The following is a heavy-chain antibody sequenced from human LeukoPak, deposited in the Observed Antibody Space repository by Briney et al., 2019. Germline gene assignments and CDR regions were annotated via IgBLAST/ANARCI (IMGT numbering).Heavy chain of an antibody. Sequence: GGSLRLSCAASGFTFDDYGMSWVRQAPGKGLEWVSGINWNGVSTAYADSVKGRFTISRDNAKNSLYLQMNSLRAEDTALYYCARIPGYGDYSVYYYYYMDVWGKGTTVTISS. CDR1: GFTFDDYG. V-gene: IGHV3-20*04. CDR2: INWNGVST. D-gene: IGHD4-17*01. J-gene: IGHJ6*03. CDR3: ARIPGYGDYSVYYYYYMDV.